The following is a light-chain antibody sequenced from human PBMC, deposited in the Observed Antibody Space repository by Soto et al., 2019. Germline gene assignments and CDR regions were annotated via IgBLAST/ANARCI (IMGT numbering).Light chain of an antibody. CDR1: SGHSSYA. CDR3: QTWGTGIHRVV. Sequence: QAVLTQSTSAPASLGASVKLTCTLSSGHSSYAIAWHQQQPEKGPRYLMKLNSDGSHSKGDGIPDRFSGSSSGAERYLTISSLQSEDEADYYCQTWGTGIHRVVFGGGTKLTVL. J-gene: IGLJ2*01. CDR2: LNSDGSH. V-gene: IGLV4-69*01.